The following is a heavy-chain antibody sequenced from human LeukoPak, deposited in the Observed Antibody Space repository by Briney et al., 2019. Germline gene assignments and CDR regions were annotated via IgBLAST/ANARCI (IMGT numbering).Heavy chain of an antibody. CDR3: ARAHNWKYGSFDF. CDR1: GYTFTSYD. CDR2: MNPNSGNT. Sequence: GASVKVSCKASGYTFTSYDINWVRQATGQGLEWMGWMNPNSGNTGYAQKFQGRVTITRNTSISTAYMELNSLRAEDTAVYYCARAHNWKYGSFDFWGQGTLVTVSS. V-gene: IGHV1-8*03. D-gene: IGHD1-7*01. J-gene: IGHJ4*02.